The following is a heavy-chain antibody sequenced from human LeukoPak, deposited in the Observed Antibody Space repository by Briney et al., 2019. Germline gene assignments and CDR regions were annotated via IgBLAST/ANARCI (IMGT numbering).Heavy chain of an antibody. Sequence: TGGSLRLSCAASRFTFSSYAMSWVRQAPGKGLEWVSAISGSGGSTYYADSVKGRFTISRDNSKNTLYLQMNSLRAEDTAVYYCAKVDLIWGVGVTMIVVVPGAFDIWGQGTMVTVSS. CDR1: RFTFSSYA. CDR3: AKVDLIWGVGVTMIVVVPGAFDI. D-gene: IGHD3-22*01. J-gene: IGHJ3*02. V-gene: IGHV3-23*01. CDR2: ISGSGGST.